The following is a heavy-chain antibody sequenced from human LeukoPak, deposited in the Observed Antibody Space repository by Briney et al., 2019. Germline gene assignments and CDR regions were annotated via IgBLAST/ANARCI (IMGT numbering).Heavy chain of an antibody. CDR3: ARGFIGVSRKLPYFAY. CDR1: GGSISSSSYY. Sequence: SETLSLTCTVSGGSISSSSYYWGWIRQPPGKGLEWIGSIYYSGSTYYNPSLKSRVTISVDTSKNQFSLKLSSVTAADTAVYYCARGFIGVSRKLPYFAYWGQGTLVTVTS. CDR2: IYYSGST. J-gene: IGHJ4*02. D-gene: IGHD2-15*01. V-gene: IGHV4-39*07.